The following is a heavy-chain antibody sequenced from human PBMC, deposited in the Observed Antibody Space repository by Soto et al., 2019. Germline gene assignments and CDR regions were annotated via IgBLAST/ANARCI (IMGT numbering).Heavy chain of an antibody. CDR1: GFSFNSFN. CDR3: ARDLGLLKSMFDY. J-gene: IGHJ4*02. V-gene: IGHV3-21*01. D-gene: IGHD2-8*01. CDR2: ISVSGDNI. Sequence: LRLSCLASGFSFNSFNTKWIRRAPGRGLAWVSSISVSGDNIYYGDSLQGRFPISRDNSKRSVILYLNSLRVEDMAVYYCARDLGLLKSMFDYWGKGTLVTVSS.